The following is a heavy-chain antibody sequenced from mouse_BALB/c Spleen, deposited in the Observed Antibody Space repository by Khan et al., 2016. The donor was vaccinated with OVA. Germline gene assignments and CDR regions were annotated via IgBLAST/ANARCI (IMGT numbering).Heavy chain of an antibody. CDR2: IWSGGST. V-gene: IGHV2-4-1*01. D-gene: IGHD1-1*01. CDR1: GFSLTSYG. Sequence: QVQLQQSGPGLVQPSQSLSITCTVRGFSLTSYGVHWVRQSPGKGLEWLGVIWSGGSTDYNAAFISRLSISKDNSKSQVFFKLNSLQAEDTALYYGASSQGGYYGSSAGFAYWGQGTLVTVSA. J-gene: IGHJ3*01. CDR3: ASSQGGYYGSSAGFAY.